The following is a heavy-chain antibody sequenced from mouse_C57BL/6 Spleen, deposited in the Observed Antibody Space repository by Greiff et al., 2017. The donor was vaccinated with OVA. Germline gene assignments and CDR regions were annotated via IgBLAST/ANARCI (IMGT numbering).Heavy chain of an antibody. V-gene: IGHV5-4*03. CDR3: ARPDYGSSYDWFAY. D-gene: IGHD1-1*01. Sequence: DVKLVESGGGLVKPGGSLKLSCAASGFTFSSYAMSWVRQTPEKRLEWVATISDGGSYTYYPDNVKGRFTISRDNAKNNLYLQMSHLKSEDTAMYYCARPDYGSSYDWFAYWGQGTLVTVSA. CDR1: GFTFSSYA. CDR2: ISDGGSYT. J-gene: IGHJ3*01.